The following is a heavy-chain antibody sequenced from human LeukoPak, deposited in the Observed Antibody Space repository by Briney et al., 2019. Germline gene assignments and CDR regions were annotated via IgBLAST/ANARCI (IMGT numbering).Heavy chain of an antibody. D-gene: IGHD1-26*01. J-gene: IGHJ4*02. CDR1: SGSIRSYY. Sequence: SETLSLTCTVSSGSIRSYYWGWVRQPPGKGLEWIGRIYTTGTTQYNPSLKSRVTMSVDTSTNQFSLNLGSMTAADTAVYYCGRQGYTASYYFFDYWREGALVAVS. CDR3: GRQGYTASYYFFDY. CDR2: IYTTGTT. V-gene: IGHV4-4*07.